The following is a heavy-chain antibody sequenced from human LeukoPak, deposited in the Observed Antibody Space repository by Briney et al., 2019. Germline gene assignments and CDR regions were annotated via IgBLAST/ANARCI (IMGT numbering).Heavy chain of an antibody. Sequence: SETLSLTCTVSGGSTSSYYWSWIRQPPGKGLEWIGYIYYSGSTNYNPSLKSRVTISVDTSKNQFSLKLSSVTAADTALYYCARMGVYYYYYFMDVWGKGTTVTVSS. V-gene: IGHV4-59*01. J-gene: IGHJ6*03. CDR2: IYYSGST. CDR1: GGSTSSYY. D-gene: IGHD2-8*01. CDR3: ARMGVYYYYYFMDV.